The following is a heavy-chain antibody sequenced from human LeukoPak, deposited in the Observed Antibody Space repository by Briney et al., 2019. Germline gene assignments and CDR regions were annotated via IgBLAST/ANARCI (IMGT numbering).Heavy chain of an antibody. CDR2: IIPIFGTA. CDR1: GGTFSSYA. CDR3: ARSPLRYCGGDCYSGYNWFDP. V-gene: IGHV1-69*13. D-gene: IGHD2-21*02. Sequence: SVNVSCKASGGTFSSYAISWVRQAPGQGLEWMGGIIPIFGTANYAQKFQGRVTITADESTSTAYMELSSLRSEDTAVYYCARSPLRYCGGDCYSGYNWFDPWGQGTLVTVSS. J-gene: IGHJ5*02.